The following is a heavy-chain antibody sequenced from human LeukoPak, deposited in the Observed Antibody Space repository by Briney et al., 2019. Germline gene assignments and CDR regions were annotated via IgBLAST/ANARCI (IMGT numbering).Heavy chain of an antibody. V-gene: IGHV3-43*02. D-gene: IGHD6-19*01. CDR3: AKDRKGYRSGWRLFFDY. CDR1: GFTFDDYA. J-gene: IGHJ4*02. CDR2: ISGDGGST. Sequence: GGSLRLSCAASGFTFDDYAMHWVRQAPGKGLEWVSLISGDGGSTYYADSVKGRFTISRDNSKNSLYLQMNSLRTEDTALYYCAKDRKGYRSGWRLFFDYWGQGTLVTVSS.